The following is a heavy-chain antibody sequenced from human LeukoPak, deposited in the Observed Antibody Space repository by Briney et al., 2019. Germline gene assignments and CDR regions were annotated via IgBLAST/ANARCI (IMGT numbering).Heavy chain of an antibody. D-gene: IGHD6-13*01. CDR1: GFTFSSYS. CDR3: ARCPSRAGAFDI. Sequence: GGSLRLSCAASGFTFSSYSMNWVRQAPGKGLEWVSSISSSSSSYIYYADSVKGRFTISRDNAKNSLYLQMNSLRAEDTAVYYCARCPSRAGAFDIWGQGTMVTVSS. CDR2: ISSSSSSYI. J-gene: IGHJ3*02. V-gene: IGHV3-21*01.